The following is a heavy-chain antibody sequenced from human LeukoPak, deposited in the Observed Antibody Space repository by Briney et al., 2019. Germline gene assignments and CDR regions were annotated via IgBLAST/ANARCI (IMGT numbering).Heavy chain of an antibody. CDR2: IKQDGSEK. V-gene: IGHV3-7*01. D-gene: IGHD3-3*01. CDR3: ARSKGYYDFWSGYFGYFDY. CDR1: GFTFSSYG. J-gene: IGHJ4*02. Sequence: GGSLRLSCAASGFTFSSYGMHWVRQAPGKGLEWVANIKQDGSEKYYVDSVKGRFTISRDNAKNSLYLQMNSLRAEDTAVYYCARSKGYYDFWSGYFGYFDYWGQGTLVTVSS.